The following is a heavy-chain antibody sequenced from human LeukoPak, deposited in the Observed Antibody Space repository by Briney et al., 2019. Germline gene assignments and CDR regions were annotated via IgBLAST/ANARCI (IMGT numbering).Heavy chain of an antibody. Sequence: GGSLRLSCAASGFTFSSYWMHWVRHAPGKGLVWVSRINSDGSSTSYADSVKGRFTISRDNAKNTLYLQMNSLRAEDTAVYYCARARVVPYYYYYMDVWGKGTTVTVSS. CDR1: GFTFSSYW. D-gene: IGHD3-3*01. CDR2: INSDGSST. CDR3: ARARVVPYYYYYMDV. J-gene: IGHJ6*03. V-gene: IGHV3-74*01.